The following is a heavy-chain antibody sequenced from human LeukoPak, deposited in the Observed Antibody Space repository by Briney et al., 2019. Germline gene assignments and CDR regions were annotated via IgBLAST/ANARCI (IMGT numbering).Heavy chain of an antibody. D-gene: IGHD6-13*01. Sequence: KSSETLSLTCTVSGGSISSSSYYWGWIRQPPGKGLEWIGSIYYSGSTYYNPSLKSRVTISVDTSKNQFSLKLSSVTAADTAVYYCARTLRIAAATFPFDPWGQGTLVTVSS. CDR2: IYYSGST. CDR1: GGSISSSSYY. V-gene: IGHV4-39*01. CDR3: ARTLRIAAATFPFDP. J-gene: IGHJ5*02.